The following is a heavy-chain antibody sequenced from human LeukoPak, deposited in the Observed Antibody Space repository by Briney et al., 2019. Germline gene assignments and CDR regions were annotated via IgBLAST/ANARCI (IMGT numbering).Heavy chain of an antibody. J-gene: IGHJ6*02. CDR1: GYTFTSYD. CDR2: MNPNSGNT. CDR3: ARAKKQILAYGMDV. D-gene: IGHD3-3*01. V-gene: IGHV1-8*01. Sequence: ASVKVSCKASGYTFTSYDINWVRQATGQGLEWMGWMNPNSGNTGYAQKFQGRVTMTRNTSISTAYMELSSLRSEDTAVHYCARAKKQILAYGMDVWGQGTTVTVSS.